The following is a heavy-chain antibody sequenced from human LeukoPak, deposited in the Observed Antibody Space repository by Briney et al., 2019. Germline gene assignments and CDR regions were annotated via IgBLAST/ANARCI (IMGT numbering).Heavy chain of an antibody. D-gene: IGHD1-26*01. CDR1: GDTFNTFG. J-gene: IGHJ1*01. CDR3: ARAGGVGAQPEHFQH. Sequence: ASVKVSCKVSGDTFNTFGFTWVRQAPGQGLEWMGGIVPGFGAVNYAPGFQDRITVTADESTSTVYMELNRLTSEDTAVYYCARAGGVGAQPEHFQHWGQGTLVTVSS. CDR2: IVPGFGAV. V-gene: IGHV1-69*13.